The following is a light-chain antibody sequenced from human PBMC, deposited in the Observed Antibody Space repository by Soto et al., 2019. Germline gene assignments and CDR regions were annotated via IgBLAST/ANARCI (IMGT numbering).Light chain of an antibody. CDR1: ISDVLGYNY. CDR3: SSYAGSSNV. CDR2: EVN. J-gene: IGLJ1*01. Sequence: QSLLTQAPAASGSRGQSVDISCTGSISDVLGYNYVSWYQQHPGKAPKLMIYEVNKRPSGVPDRFSGSKSGNTASLTVSGLQAEDEADYYCSSYAGSSNVFGTGTKVTVL. V-gene: IGLV2-8*01.